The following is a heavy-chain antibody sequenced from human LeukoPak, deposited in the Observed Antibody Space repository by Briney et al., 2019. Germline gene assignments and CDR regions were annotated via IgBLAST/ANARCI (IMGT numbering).Heavy chain of an antibody. V-gene: IGHV3-23*01. CDR1: GFTFSNSA. CDR2: VSGSGDTT. Sequence: GGSLRLSCTASGFTFSNSAMSWVRQAPGKVLEWVSIVSGSGDTTYYADSVKGRFTISRDNSKNTLYLQMNSLRAEDTSVYYCAKTNTYVHFDYWGQGTLVTVSS. D-gene: IGHD5-18*01. CDR3: AKTNTYVHFDY. J-gene: IGHJ4*02.